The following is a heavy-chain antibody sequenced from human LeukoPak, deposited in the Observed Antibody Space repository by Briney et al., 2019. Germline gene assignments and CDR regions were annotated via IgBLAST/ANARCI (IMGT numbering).Heavy chain of an antibody. J-gene: IGHJ6*03. CDR1: GGTFSSYA. D-gene: IGHD3-10*01. CDR3: ARGSSYGSGIYYYYYYMDV. V-gene: IGHV1-69*13. CDR2: IIPIFGTA. Sequence: SVKVSCKASGGTFSSYAISWVRQAPGQGLEWMGGIIPIFGTANYAQKFQGRVTITADESTSTAYMELSSLRSEDTAVYYCARGSSYGSGIYYYYYYMDVWGKGTMVTVSS.